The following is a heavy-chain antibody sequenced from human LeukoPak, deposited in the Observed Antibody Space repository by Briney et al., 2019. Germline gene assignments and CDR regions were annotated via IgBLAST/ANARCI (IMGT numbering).Heavy chain of an antibody. CDR3: ARGYCSSTSCYRYYYYYMDV. CDR2: IHYSGST. Sequence: SETLSLTCTVSGGSISSYYWSWIRQPPGKGLEWIGYIHYSGSTNYNPSLKSRVTISVDTSKNQFSLKMGSVTAADTAVYYCARGYCSSTSCYRYYYYYMDVWGKGTTVTVSS. CDR1: GGSISSYY. J-gene: IGHJ6*03. V-gene: IGHV4-59*01. D-gene: IGHD2-2*01.